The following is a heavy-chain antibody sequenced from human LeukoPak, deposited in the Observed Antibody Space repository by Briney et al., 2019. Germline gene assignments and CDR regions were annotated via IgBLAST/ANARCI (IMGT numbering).Heavy chain of an antibody. D-gene: IGHD3-22*01. Sequence: SETLSLTCTVSGGSISSSSYYWGWIRQPPGKGLEWIGSIYYSGSTYYNPSLKSRVTISVDTSKNQFSLKLSSVTAADTAAYYCARQSYYYDSSGYYYDYWGQGALVTVSS. J-gene: IGHJ4*02. V-gene: IGHV4-39*01. CDR3: ARQSYYYDSSGYYYDY. CDR2: IYYSGST. CDR1: GGSISSSSYY.